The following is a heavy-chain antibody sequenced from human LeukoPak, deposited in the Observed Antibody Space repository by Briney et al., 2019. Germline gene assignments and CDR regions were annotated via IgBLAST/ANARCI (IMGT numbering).Heavy chain of an antibody. Sequence: GGSLRLSCAASGFTFTTYGMLWVREAPAKGLEGGAITSYDGSASSYEDSAQGRFAISRDNSKNTLYLQMNSLRAEDTAVYYCATTRSVTYDSSGYPRWGQGTLVTVSS. CDR2: TSYDGSAS. V-gene: IGHV3-30*03. CDR3: ATTRSVTYDSSGYPR. D-gene: IGHD3-22*01. J-gene: IGHJ4*02. CDR1: GFTFTTYG.